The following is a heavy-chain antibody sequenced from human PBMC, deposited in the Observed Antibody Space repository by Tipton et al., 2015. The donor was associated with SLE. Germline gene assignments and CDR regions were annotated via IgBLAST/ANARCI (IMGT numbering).Heavy chain of an antibody. J-gene: IGHJ3*02. CDR1: GGTFSSYA. CDR3: ARDWRIGGAFDI. D-gene: IGHD3-16*01. CDR2: IIPILGIA. V-gene: IGHV1-69*04. Sequence: QSGPEVKKPGSSVKVSCKASGGTFSSYAISWVRQAPGQGLEWMGGIIPILGIANYAQKFQGRVTITADKSTSTAYMELSSLRSEDTAVYYCARDWRIGGAFDIWGQGTMVTVSS.